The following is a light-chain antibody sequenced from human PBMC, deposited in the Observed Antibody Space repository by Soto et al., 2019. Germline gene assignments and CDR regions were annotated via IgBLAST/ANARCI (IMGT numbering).Light chain of an antibody. Sequence: DIQMTQSPSSLSASVGDRVTITCRASQSISSYLNWYQQKPGKAPKLLIYAASSLQSGVPSRFSGSGSGTDFSLTISSLQTEDFATYYCQQCYSTPRKTFGQGTRLEIK. J-gene: IGKJ5*01. CDR3: QQCYSTPRKT. CDR2: AAS. CDR1: QSISSY. V-gene: IGKV1-39*01.